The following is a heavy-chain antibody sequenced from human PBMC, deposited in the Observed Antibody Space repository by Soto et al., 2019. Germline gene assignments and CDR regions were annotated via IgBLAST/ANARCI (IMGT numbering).Heavy chain of an antibody. V-gene: IGHV4-4*02. D-gene: IGHD6-19*01. J-gene: IGHJ1*01. CDR2: IYHSGNT. Sequence: QVQLQESGPGLVKPSGTLSLTCAVSGGSISSSNWWSWVRQPPGKGLEWIGEIYHSGNTNYNPSLKSRVTISVDKSKNQFSLKLSSVTAADTAVYYCARGRGTYSSGWAEYFQHWGQGTLVTVSS. CDR3: ARGRGTYSSGWAEYFQH. CDR1: GGSISSSNW.